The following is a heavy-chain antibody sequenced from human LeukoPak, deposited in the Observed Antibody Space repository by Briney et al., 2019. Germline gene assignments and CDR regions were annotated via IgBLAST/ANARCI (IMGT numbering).Heavy chain of an antibody. J-gene: IGHJ4*02. CDR1: GFTFSSYG. V-gene: IGHV3-74*01. D-gene: IGHD1-26*01. CDR3: ARGVGATTVDY. CDR2: INSGGSST. Sequence: GGSLRLSCAASGFTFSSYGMHWVRQGPGKGLVWVSRINSGGSSTSYADSVKGRFTISRDNAKNTLFLQMNSLRDEDTAVYYCARGVGATTVDYWGQGTLVTVSS.